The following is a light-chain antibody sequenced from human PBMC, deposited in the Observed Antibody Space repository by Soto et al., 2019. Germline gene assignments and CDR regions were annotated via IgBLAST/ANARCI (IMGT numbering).Light chain of an antibody. Sequence: QSALTQPPSASGTLGQSVTIYCSRTSKDVGRDNYVSWYQQHAGQTPKVIIYDVFQRPSGVPDRFSGSKSGTTAYLTVSNLQSEDEAEYFCSSYGGRNNFVVFGGGTKLTVL. V-gene: IGLV2-8*01. J-gene: IGLJ2*01. CDR1: SKDVGRDNY. CDR3: SSYGGRNNFVV. CDR2: DVF.